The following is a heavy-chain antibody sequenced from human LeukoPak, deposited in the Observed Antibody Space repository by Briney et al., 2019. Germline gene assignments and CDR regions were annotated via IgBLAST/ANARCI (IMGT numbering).Heavy chain of an antibody. CDR2: ISSSSYI. J-gene: IGHJ3*02. D-gene: IGHD3-3*01. CDR3: ARDYDFWSGFWVPDAFDI. CDR1: GFTFSSYS. V-gene: IGHV3-21*01. Sequence: GGSLRLSCAASGFTFSSYSMNWVRQAPGKGLEWVSSISSSSYIYYADSVKGRFTISRDNAKNSLYLQMNSLRAEDTAVYYCARDYDFWSGFWVPDAFDIWGQGTMVTVSS.